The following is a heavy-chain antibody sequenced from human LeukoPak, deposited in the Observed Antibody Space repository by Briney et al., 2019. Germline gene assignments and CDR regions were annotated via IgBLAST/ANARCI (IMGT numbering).Heavy chain of an antibody. V-gene: IGHV3-30-3*01. J-gene: IGHJ4*02. CDR2: ISYDGSNK. D-gene: IGHD5-12*01. CDR3: ARSLGYSGYENFDY. Sequence: GGSLRLSCAASGFTFSSYAMHWVRQAPGKGLEWVAVISYDGSNKYYADSVKGRFTISRDNSKNTLYLQMNSLRAEDTAVYYCARSLGYSGYENFDYWGQGTLVTVSS. CDR1: GFTFSSYA.